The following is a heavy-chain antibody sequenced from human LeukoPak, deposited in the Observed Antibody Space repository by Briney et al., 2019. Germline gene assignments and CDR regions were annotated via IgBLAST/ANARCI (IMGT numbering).Heavy chain of an antibody. J-gene: IGHJ5*02. V-gene: IGHV4-59*06. CDR1: GGSISSYY. D-gene: IGHD4-17*01. CDR3: AGDYGDLLTGIRFDT. CDR2: IYYSGST. Sequence: SSETLSLTCTVSGGSISSYYWSWIRQPPGKGLEWIGYIYYSGSTYYNPSLKSRVTISIHTSKNQYSLKLTSVTAADTAVYYCAGDYGDLLTGIRFDTWGQGTLVTVSS.